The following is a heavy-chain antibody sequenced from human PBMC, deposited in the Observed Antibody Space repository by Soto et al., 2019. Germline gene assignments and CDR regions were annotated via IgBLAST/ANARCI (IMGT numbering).Heavy chain of an antibody. CDR2: IIPIFGTA. V-gene: IGHV1-69*13. Sequence: ASVKVSCKASGGTFSSYAISWVRQAPGQGLEWMGGIIPIFGTANYAQKFQGRVTITADESTSTAYMELSSLRSEDTAVYYCAREGAAAIEDAFDIWGQGTMVPVSS. CDR1: GGTFSSYA. CDR3: AREGAAAIEDAFDI. D-gene: IGHD2-2*02. J-gene: IGHJ3*02.